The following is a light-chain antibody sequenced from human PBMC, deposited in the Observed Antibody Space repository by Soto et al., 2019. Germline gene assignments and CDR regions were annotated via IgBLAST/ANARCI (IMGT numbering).Light chain of an antibody. J-gene: IGKJ1*01. CDR2: DAS. CDR1: QDISNY. Sequence: DIQMTQSPSSLSASVGDRVTITCQASQDISNYLNWYQQKPGKAPKLLIYDASNLETGVPSRFSGSGSGNDFTFTISSLQPEDIATYYCQQYDKLPPWTFGQGTKVEIK. V-gene: IGKV1-33*01. CDR3: QQYDKLPPWT.